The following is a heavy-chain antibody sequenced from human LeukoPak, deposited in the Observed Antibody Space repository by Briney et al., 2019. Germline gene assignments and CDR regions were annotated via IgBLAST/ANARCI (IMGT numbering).Heavy chain of an antibody. CDR2: INHSGST. Sequence: PSETLSLTCAVYGGSYSGYYWSWIRQPPGKGLEWIGEINHSGSTNYNPSLKSRVTISVDTSKNQFSLKLSSVTAADTAVYYCAGGYYYYYYMDVWGKGTTVTVSS. CDR3: AGGYYYYYYMDV. J-gene: IGHJ6*03. CDR1: GGSYSGYY. V-gene: IGHV4-34*01.